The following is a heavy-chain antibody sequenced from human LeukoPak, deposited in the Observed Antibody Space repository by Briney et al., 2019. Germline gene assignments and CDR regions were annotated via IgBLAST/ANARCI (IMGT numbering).Heavy chain of an antibody. D-gene: IGHD4-17*01. J-gene: IGHJ6*03. CDR1: GGTFSSYA. Sequence: ASVKVSCKASGGTFSSYAISWVRQAPGQGLEWMGGIIPIFGTANYAQKFQGRVTITADESTSTAYMELSSLRSEDTAVYYCARVRGREHDYGDYVSYYYMDVWGKGTTVTVSS. V-gene: IGHV1-69*01. CDR2: IIPIFGTA. CDR3: ARVRGREHDYGDYVSYYYMDV.